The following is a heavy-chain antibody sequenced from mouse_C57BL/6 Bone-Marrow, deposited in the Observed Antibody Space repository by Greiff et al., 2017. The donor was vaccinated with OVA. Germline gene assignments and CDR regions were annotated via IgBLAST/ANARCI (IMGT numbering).Heavy chain of an antibody. D-gene: IGHD2-3*01. CDR2: ILPSIGRT. J-gene: IGHJ2*01. V-gene: IGHV15-2*01. CDR1: DSAVFPIAY. Sequence: QVQLQQSGSELRSPGSSVKLSCKDFDSAVFPIAYMSWVRQKPGHGFEWIGGILPSIGRTIYGEKFEDKATLAADTLSNTAYLELNRLTSEDTAIYYGARNGYYDETRCYMDYWGQGTTLTVSS. CDR3: ARNGYYDETRCYMDY.